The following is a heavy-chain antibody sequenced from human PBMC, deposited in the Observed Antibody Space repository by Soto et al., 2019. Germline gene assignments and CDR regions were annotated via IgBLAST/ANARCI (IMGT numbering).Heavy chain of an antibody. CDR2: ISGSGGGT. D-gene: IGHD6-19*01. CDR1: GFTFSSYA. J-gene: IGHJ6*03. CDR3: AKETSGGGQLSFYYYYMDV. V-gene: IGHV3-23*01. Sequence: EVQLLESGGGLVQPGASLRLSCAASGFTFSSYAMSWVRQAPGKGLEWVSSISGSGGGTDYADSVKGRFTISRDNTKNTLFLQIDSLRADDTAVYYCAKETSGGGQLSFYYYYMDVWGKGTTVTVSS.